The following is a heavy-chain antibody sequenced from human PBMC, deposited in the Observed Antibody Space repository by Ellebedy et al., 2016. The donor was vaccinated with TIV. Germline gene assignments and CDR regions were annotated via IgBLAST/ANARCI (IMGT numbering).Heavy chain of an antibody. CDR1: GDTIGTGLYS. CDR2: VYHSGST. D-gene: IGHD2-15*01. Sequence: GSLRLXXTVSGDTIGTGLYSWAWIRQPPGKGLEWIGTVYHSGSTYHNPSLNSRLSISIDRSKNQFSLKLNSVTAADTAVYYCARQWYEGMRGWLNPWGQGTLVTVSS. V-gene: IGHV4-39*01. CDR3: ARQWYEGMRGWLNP. J-gene: IGHJ5*02.